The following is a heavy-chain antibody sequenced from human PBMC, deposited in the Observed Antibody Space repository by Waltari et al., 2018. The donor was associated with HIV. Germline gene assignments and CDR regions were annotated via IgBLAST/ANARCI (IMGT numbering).Heavy chain of an antibody. Sequence: QVQLPESGPGLVKPSETLSLTCTVSVGSISSYYWSWLRPPPGKGLEWIGYIYYSGSTNYNPSLKSRVTISVDTSKNQFSLKLSSVTAADTAVYYCARGHIYGDYVFDYWGQGTLVTVSS. CDR1: VGSISSYY. CDR3: ARGHIYGDYVFDY. D-gene: IGHD4-17*01. V-gene: IGHV4-59*01. J-gene: IGHJ4*02. CDR2: IYYSGST.